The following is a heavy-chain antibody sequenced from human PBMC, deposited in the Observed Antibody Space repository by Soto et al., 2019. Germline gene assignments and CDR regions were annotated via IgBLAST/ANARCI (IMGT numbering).Heavy chain of an antibody. CDR2: IYYSGST. J-gene: IGHJ6*03. CDR1: GGSISSNY. Sequence: PSETLSLTCTVSGGSISSNYWSWIRQPPGKGLEWIGYIYYSGSTNYNPSLKSRVTISVDTSKNQFSLKLSSVTAADTAVYYCATGDYYYYMDVWGKGTTVTVSS. V-gene: IGHV4-59*01. CDR3: ATGDYYYYMDV.